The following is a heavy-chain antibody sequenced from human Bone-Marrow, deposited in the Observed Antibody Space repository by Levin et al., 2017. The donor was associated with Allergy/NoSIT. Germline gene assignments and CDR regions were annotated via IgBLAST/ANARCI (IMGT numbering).Heavy chain of an antibody. Sequence: KGLESLGIIYPSDSDARYSPAFQGQVTMSADTAINTVYLPWTSLRASDTAVHYCVSFRDSTDYVPSERNSFDFWGQGTLVTVSS. CDR3: VSFRDSTDYVPSERNSFDF. V-gene: IGHV5-51*01. J-gene: IGHJ4*02. D-gene: IGHD3-10*02. CDR2: IYPSDSDA.